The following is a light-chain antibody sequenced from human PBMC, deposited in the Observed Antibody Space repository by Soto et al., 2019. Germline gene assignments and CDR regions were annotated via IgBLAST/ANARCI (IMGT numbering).Light chain of an antibody. CDR1: TTDVVAYDY. CDR2: EVR. CDR3: SSHTNIIGVV. J-gene: IGLJ2*01. Sequence: QSVLTQPASVSGSPGQSNTISCTGTTTDVVAYDYVSWYQQHPGKAPKLLIFEVRNRPSGVSNRFSGSKSGNTASLTISGLQAEDEADYYCSSHTNIIGVVFGGGTKLTVL. V-gene: IGLV2-14*01.